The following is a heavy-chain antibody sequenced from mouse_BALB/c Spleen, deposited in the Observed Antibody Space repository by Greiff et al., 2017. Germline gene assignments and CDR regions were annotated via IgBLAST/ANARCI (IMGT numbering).Heavy chain of an antibody. J-gene: IGHJ4*01. D-gene: IGHD2-3*01. V-gene: IGHV5-12-1*01. Sequence: VQLKESGGGLVKPGGSLKLSCAASGFAFSSYDMSWVRQTPEKRLEWVAYISSGGGSTYYPDTVKGRFTISRDNAKNTLYLQMSSLKSEDTAMYYCERHRYDVGYYYAMDYWGQGTSVTVSS. CDR3: ERHRYDVGYYYAMDY. CDR1: GFAFSSYD. CDR2: ISSGGGST.